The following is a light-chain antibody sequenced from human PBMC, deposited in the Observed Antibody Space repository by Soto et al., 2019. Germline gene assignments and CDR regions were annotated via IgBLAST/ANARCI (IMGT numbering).Light chain of an antibody. Sequence: EIMLTQSPGTLSLCPGERATLSCRASQSVSSNYLAWYQQKPGQAPRVLIYVASSRATGIPDRFSGSGSGTDFTLTISRLEPEDFAVYYCQQYGSSPITFGQGTRLEIK. J-gene: IGKJ5*01. CDR1: QSVSSNY. CDR3: QQYGSSPIT. CDR2: VAS. V-gene: IGKV3-20*01.